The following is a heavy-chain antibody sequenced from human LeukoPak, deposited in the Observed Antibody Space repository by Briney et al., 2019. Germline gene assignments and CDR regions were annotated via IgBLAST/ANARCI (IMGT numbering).Heavy chain of an antibody. CDR2: ASGSGGST. V-gene: IGHV3-23*01. D-gene: IGHD1-7*01. CDR1: GFSFSSYA. CDR3: TKGQSGTSFDP. Sequence: GGSLRLSCAASGFSFSSYAMSWVRQAPGKGLEWVSSASGSGGSTNYADSVKGRFTISRDNSKNTLYLQMNSLRGEDTAIYYRTKGQSGTSFDPWGQGTPVTVSS. J-gene: IGHJ5*02.